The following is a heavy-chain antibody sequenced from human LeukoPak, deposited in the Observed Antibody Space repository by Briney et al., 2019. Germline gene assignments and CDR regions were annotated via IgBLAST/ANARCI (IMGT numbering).Heavy chain of an antibody. Sequence: GGSLRLFCAASGFTFSSNSMNWVRQAPGKGLEWVSSFSSSSSYIYYADSVKGRFTISRDNAKNSLYLQMNSLRAEDTAVYYCARDGTPYYGMDVWGQGTTVTVSS. CDR2: FSSSSSYI. CDR3: ARDGTPYYGMDV. CDR1: GFTFSSNS. J-gene: IGHJ6*02. V-gene: IGHV3-21*01. D-gene: IGHD2-15*01.